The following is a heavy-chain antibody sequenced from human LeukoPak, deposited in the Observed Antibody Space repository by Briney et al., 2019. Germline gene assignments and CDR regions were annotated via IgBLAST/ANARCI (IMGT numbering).Heavy chain of an antibody. V-gene: IGHV4-61*02. CDR3: ARTLQRLFEQGDAFDI. J-gene: IGHJ3*02. CDR1: GGSISSGSYY. CDR2: IYTSGST. D-gene: IGHD1/OR15-1a*01. Sequence: PSETLSLTCTVSGGSISSGSYYWSWIRQPAGKGLEWIWRIYTSGSTNYNPSLKSRVTISVDTSKNQFSLKLSSVTAADTAVYYCARTLQRLFEQGDAFDIWGQGTMVTVSS.